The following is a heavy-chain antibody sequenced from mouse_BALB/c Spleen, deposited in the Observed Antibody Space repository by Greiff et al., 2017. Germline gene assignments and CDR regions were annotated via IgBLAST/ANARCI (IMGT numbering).Heavy chain of an antibody. J-gene: IGHJ3*01. CDR1: GFTFSSYA. D-gene: IGHD2-4*01. CDR2: ISSGGST. CDR3: ARGHDSFAY. V-gene: IGHV5-6-5*01. Sequence: EVMLVESGGGLVKPGGSLKLSCAASGFTFSSYAMSWVRQTPEKRLEWVASISSGGSTYYPDSVKGRFTISRDNARNILYLQMSSLRSEDTAMYYCARGHDSFAYWGQGTLVTVSA.